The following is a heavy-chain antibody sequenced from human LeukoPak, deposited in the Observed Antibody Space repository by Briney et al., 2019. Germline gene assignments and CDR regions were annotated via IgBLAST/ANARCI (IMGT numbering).Heavy chain of an antibody. CDR1: GYTFTTYT. V-gene: IGHV1-3*03. CDR2: INAGNGNT. Sequence: ASVKVSCKASGYTFTTYTIHWVRQAPGQRLEWMGWINAGNGNTKYSQEFQDRVTITRDTSASTAYMELSSLRSEDMAVYYCARAGGYCGRISCPYYFDYWGQGSLVAVSS. CDR3: ARAGGYCGRISCPYYFDY. D-gene: IGHD2-15*01. J-gene: IGHJ4*02.